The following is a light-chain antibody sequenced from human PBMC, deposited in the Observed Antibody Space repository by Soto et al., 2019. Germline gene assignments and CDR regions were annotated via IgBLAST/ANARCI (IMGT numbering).Light chain of an antibody. CDR2: EGS. Sequence: QSALTQPPSVSGSPGQSITISCTGTSSDVGSYNLVSWYQQHPGNAPKLMIYEGSKLPSGVSHRFSGSKSGNTASLTISGLQAEDEDDYYCCSYAGSSLYVFGTGTKLTVL. CDR1: SSDVGSYNL. V-gene: IGLV2-23*01. CDR3: CSYAGSSLYV. J-gene: IGLJ1*01.